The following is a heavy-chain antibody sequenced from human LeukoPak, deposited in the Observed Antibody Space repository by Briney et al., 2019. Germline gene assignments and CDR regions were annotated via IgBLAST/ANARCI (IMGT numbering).Heavy chain of an antibody. V-gene: IGHV3-30*02. CDR3: AKDKEYSYGYPYYFDY. J-gene: IGHJ4*02. CDR1: GFTFSSYG. CDR2: IRYDGSNK. Sequence: GGSLRLSCAASGFTFSSYGMHWVRQAPGKGLEWVAFIRYDGSNKYYADSVKGRFTISRDNSKNTLYLQMNSLRAEDTAVYYCAKDKEYSYGYPYYFDYWGQGTLVTVSS. D-gene: IGHD5-18*01.